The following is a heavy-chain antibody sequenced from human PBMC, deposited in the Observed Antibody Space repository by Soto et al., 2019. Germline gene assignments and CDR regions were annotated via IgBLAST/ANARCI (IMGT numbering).Heavy chain of an antibody. CDR3: ARLYNGDYYDSSGYYYGMDV. V-gene: IGHV5-51*01. CDR2: IYPGDSDT. D-gene: IGHD3-22*01. J-gene: IGHJ6*02. CDR1: GYSFTSYW. Sequence: GESLKISCKGSGYSFTSYWIGWVRQMPGKGLEWMGIIYPGDSDTRYSPSFQGQVTISADKSISTAYLQWSSLKASDTAMYYCARLYNGDYYDSSGYYYGMDVWGQGTTVTVSS.